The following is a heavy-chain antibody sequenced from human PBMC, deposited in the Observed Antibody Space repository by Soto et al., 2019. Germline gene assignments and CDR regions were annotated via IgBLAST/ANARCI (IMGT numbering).Heavy chain of an antibody. Sequence: PSETLSLTYTVSGGSISSYYWSWIRQPPGKGLEWIGYIYYSGSTNYNPSLKSRVTISVDTSKNQFSLKLSSVTAADTAVYYCARRYGRNFDYWGQGTLVTVSS. V-gene: IGHV4-59*01. CDR2: IYYSGST. CDR3: ARRYGRNFDY. D-gene: IGHD1-20*01. CDR1: GGSISSYY. J-gene: IGHJ4*02.